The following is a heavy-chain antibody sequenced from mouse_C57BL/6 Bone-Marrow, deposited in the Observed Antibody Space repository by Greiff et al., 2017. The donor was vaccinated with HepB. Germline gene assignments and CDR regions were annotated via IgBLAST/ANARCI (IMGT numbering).Heavy chain of an antibody. J-gene: IGHJ4*01. D-gene: IGHD1-1*01. V-gene: IGHV1-81*01. CDR2: IYPRSGNT. Sequence: QVQLQQSGAELARPGASVKLSCKASGYTFTSYGISWVKQRTGQGLEWIGEIYPRSGNTYYNEKFKGKATLTADKSSSTAYMELRSLTSEDSAVYFCARAEDYYGSSSLYYAMDYWGQGTSVTVSS. CDR3: ARAEDYYGSSSLYYAMDY. CDR1: GYTFTSYG.